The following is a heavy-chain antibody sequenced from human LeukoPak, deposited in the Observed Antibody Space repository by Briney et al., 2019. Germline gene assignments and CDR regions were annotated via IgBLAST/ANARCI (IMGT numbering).Heavy chain of an antibody. Sequence: SETLSLTCTVSGGSISSSSYYWGWIRQPPGKGLEWIGSIYYSGSTYYNPSLKSRVTISVDTSKNQFSLKLSSVTAADTAVYYCARHRSRGYYVYYFDYWGQGTLVTVSS. CDR2: IYYSGST. V-gene: IGHV4-39*01. CDR1: GGSISSSSYY. CDR3: ARHRSRGYYVYYFDY. J-gene: IGHJ4*02. D-gene: IGHD3-10*02.